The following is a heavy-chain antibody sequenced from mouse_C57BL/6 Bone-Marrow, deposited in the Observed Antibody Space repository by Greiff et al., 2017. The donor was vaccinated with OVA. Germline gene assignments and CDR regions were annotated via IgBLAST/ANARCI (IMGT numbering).Heavy chain of an antibody. CDR3: ARPSTIVAEGYAMDY. CDR1: GFSLTSYG. D-gene: IGHD1-1*01. V-gene: IGHV2-6*03. Sequence: QVQLKQSGPGLVAPSQCLSITCTVSGFSLTSYGVHWVRQPPGKGLEWLVVICSDGSTTYNSAPKSRLSISKDTAKSQVFLKMNRLQNDDTAMYYCARPSTIVAEGYAMDYWGQGTSVTVSS. J-gene: IGHJ4*01. CDR2: ICSDGST.